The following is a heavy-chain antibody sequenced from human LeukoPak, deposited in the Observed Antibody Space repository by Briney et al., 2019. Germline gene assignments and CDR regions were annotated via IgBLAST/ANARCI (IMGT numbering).Heavy chain of an antibody. CDR3: STRNILAWYFDL. D-gene: IGHD3-9*01. CDR2: IYSSGSV. V-gene: IGHV4-39*01. Sequence: SETLSLTCTVSGGSISSSRYYWGWIRQPAGKGLEWIGSIYSSGSVYYNPSLKSRVTISLDTSKNQFSLKLSSVTAADTAVYYCSTRNILAWYFDLWGRGTLVTVSS. CDR1: GGSISSSRYY. J-gene: IGHJ2*01.